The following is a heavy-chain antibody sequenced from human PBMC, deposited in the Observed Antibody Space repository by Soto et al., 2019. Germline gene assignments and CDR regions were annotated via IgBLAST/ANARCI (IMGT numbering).Heavy chain of an antibody. CDR3: ARVRDSSGYYAFDI. CDR2: IYSGGST. V-gene: IGHV3-66*02. D-gene: IGHD3-22*01. CDR1: GFTVSSNY. J-gene: IGHJ3*02. Sequence: PGGSLRLSCAASGFTVSSNYMSWVRQAPGKGLEWVSLIYSGGSTYYADSVKGRFAISRDNSKNTLYVQMDSLRAEDTAMYYCARVRDSSGYYAFDIWGQGTMVTVSS.